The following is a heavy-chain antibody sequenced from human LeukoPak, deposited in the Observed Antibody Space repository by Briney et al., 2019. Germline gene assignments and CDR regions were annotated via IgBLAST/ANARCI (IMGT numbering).Heavy chain of an antibody. Sequence: PSETLSLTCTVSGGSISGGSHHWGWFRQSPGKGLEWIGSLYLSRTTYYNPSLNSRVTISVDTSKNQFSLQLNSVTAADTVVYYCVRHDGRGGATMGSLDSWGQGSLVTVSS. J-gene: IGHJ4*02. V-gene: IGHV4-39*01. D-gene: IGHD5-12*01. CDR3: VRHDGRGGATMGSLDS. CDR1: GGSISGGSHH. CDR2: LYLSRTT.